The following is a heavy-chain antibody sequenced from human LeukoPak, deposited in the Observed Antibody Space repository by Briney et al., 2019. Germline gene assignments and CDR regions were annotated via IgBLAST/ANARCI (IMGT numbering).Heavy chain of an antibody. J-gene: IGHJ4*02. CDR1: GFTFSSYS. Sequence: GGSLRLSCAASGFTFSSYSMNWVRQAPGKGLEWVSSISSSSSYIYCADSVKGRFTISRDNAKNSLYLQMNSLRAEDTAVYYCARDPSRQQPGYWGQGTLVTVSS. CDR3: ARDPSRQQPGY. V-gene: IGHV3-21*01. CDR2: ISSSSSYI. D-gene: IGHD6-13*01.